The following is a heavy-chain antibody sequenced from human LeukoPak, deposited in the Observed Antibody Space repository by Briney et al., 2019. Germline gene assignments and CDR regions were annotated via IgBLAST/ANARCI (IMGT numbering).Heavy chain of an antibody. Sequence: ASVKVSCKASGFTFTDHLMHWVRQAPGQRLEWMGWINGKRGDTNYAQNFHDRVTMTRDTSTSTVYMELSSLTVDDTAVFYCARDHDWGVDYLGQGTLVTVSS. J-gene: IGHJ4*02. CDR1: GFTFTDHL. D-gene: IGHD7-27*01. V-gene: IGHV1-2*02. CDR3: ARDHDWGVDY. CDR2: INGKRGDT.